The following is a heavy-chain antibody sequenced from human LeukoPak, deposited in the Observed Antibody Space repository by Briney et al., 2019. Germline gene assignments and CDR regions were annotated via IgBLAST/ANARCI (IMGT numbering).Heavy chain of an antibody. CDR1: GGTFSSYA. J-gene: IGHJ4*02. Sequence: VASVKVSCKASGGTFSSYAISWVRQAPGQGLEWMGWINPNSGGTNYAQKFQGRVTMTRDTSISTAYMELSRLRSDDTAVYYCARATWIQLWMEPNYYFDYWGQGTLVTVSS. CDR3: ARATWIQLWMEPNYYFDY. V-gene: IGHV1-2*02. CDR2: INPNSGGT. D-gene: IGHD5-18*01.